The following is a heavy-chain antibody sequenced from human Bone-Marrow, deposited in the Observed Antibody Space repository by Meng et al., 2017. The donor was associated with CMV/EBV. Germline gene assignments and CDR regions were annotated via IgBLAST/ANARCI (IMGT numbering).Heavy chain of an antibody. J-gene: IGHJ3*02. D-gene: IGHD6-13*01. V-gene: IGHV4-61*01. CDR3: ARVTGYSNTRHGRAFDI. CDR2: IYHSGYT. CDR1: GGSVSSGSYY. Sequence: SETLSLTCTVSGGSVSSGSYYWSWIRQPPGKGLEWIGYIYHSGYTNYNPSLKSRVTISVDTSKNQFSLKLGSVTAADTAVYYCARVTGYSNTRHGRAFDIWGQGTMVTVSS.